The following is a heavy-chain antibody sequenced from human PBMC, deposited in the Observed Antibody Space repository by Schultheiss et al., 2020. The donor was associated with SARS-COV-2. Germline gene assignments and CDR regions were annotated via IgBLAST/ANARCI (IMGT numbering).Heavy chain of an antibody. CDR1: GGSISSGGYY. CDR3: ARVGCSSTSCYGVSTNWFDP. D-gene: IGHD2-2*01. J-gene: IGHJ5*02. Sequence: SQTLSLTCTVSGGSISSGGYYWSWIRQHPGKGLEWIGYIYYSGSTYYNPSLKSRVTISVDTSKNQFSLKLSSVTAADTAVYYCARVGCSSTSCYGVSTNWFDPWGQGTLVTVSS. CDR2: IYYSGST. V-gene: IGHV4-31*03.